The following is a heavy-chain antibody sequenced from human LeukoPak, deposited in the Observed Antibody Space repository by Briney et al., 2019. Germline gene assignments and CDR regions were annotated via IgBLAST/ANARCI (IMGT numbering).Heavy chain of an antibody. Sequence: SETLSLTCAVYGGSFSGYYWSWIRQPPGKGLEWIGEINHSGSTNYNPSLKSRVTISVDTSKNQFSLKLSSVTAADTAVYYCARDLTNPAARYYYYYMDVWGKGTTVTVSS. V-gene: IGHV4-34*01. CDR3: ARDLTNPAARYYYYYMDV. J-gene: IGHJ6*03. CDR1: GGSFSGYY. D-gene: IGHD6-6*01. CDR2: INHSGST.